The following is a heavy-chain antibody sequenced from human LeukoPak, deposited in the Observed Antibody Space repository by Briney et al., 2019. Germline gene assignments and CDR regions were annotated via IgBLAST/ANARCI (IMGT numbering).Heavy chain of an antibody. V-gene: IGHV3-23*01. Sequence: RGSLRLSCAASGFTFSSYAMSWVRQAPGKGLEWVSAISGSGGSTYYADSVKGRFTISRDNSKNTLYLQMNSLRAEDTAVYYCAKKAVGKTGDPGPFAGWGQGTLVTVSS. CDR2: ISGSGGST. CDR1: GFTFSSYA. J-gene: IGHJ4*02. D-gene: IGHD4-17*01. CDR3: AKKAVGKTGDPGPFAG.